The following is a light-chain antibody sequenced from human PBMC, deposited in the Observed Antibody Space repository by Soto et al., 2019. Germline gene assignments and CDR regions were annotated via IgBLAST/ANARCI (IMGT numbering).Light chain of an antibody. CDR1: QSVSSSY. V-gene: IGKV3-20*01. Sequence: IDLTHCPSALSLSPGERATLSCRASQSVSSSYLAWYQQKPGQAPRLLIYGASSRATGIPDRFSGSGSGTDFTLTISRLEPEDFAVYYCQQYGSSPLTFGGGTKV. CDR2: GAS. J-gene: IGKJ4*01. CDR3: QQYGSSPLT.